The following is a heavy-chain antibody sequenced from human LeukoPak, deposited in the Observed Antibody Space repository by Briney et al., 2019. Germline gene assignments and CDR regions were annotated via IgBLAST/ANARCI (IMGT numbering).Heavy chain of an antibody. D-gene: IGHD3-9*01. V-gene: IGHV6-1*01. CDR3: ARQYSDILTGYHRGELYWYFDL. CDR1: GDSVSSNSAA. CDR2: TYYRSTWYN. Sequence: SQTLSLTCAISGDSVSSNSAAWNWIRQSPSRGLEWLGRTYYRSTWYNDYAVSVESRITINPDTSKNQFSLQLNSVTAADTAVYYCARQYSDILTGYHRGELYWYFDLWGRGTLVTASS. J-gene: IGHJ2*01.